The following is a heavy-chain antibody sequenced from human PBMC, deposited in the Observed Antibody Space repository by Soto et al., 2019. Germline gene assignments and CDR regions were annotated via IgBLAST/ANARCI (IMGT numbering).Heavy chain of an antibody. Sequence: EVQLLESGGGLVQPGGSLRLSCAASGFTFSTYAMNWVRQAPGKGLEWVSLIISSGGSTYYADSVKGRFTISRDNSKNTLYLQMNSLRADDTAVYYCAKAEGGSYGTEYSQHWGQGTLVTVSS. J-gene: IGHJ1*01. CDR1: GFTFSTYA. CDR2: IISSGGST. V-gene: IGHV3-23*01. D-gene: IGHD1-26*01. CDR3: AKAEGGSYGTEYSQH.